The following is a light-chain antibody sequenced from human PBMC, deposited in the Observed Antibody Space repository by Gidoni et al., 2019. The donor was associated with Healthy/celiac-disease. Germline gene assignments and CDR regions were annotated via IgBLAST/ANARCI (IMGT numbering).Light chain of an antibody. CDR2: KAS. Sequence: DIQMTQSPSTLSASVGDRVTITCLASQSISSWLAWYQQKPGKAPKLLISKASSLESGVPSRFSGSGSGTEFTLTISSLQPDDFATYYCQQYNSYSPWTFXQXTKVXIK. CDR3: QQYNSYSPWT. V-gene: IGKV1-5*03. J-gene: IGKJ1*01. CDR1: QSISSW.